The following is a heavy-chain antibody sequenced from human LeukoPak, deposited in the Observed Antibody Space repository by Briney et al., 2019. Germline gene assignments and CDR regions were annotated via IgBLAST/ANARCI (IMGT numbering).Heavy chain of an antibody. Sequence: SVKVSCKASGGTFSSYAISGVRQAPGQGLEWMGGIIPIFGTANYAQKFQGRVTITADESTSTAYMELSSLRSEDTAVYYCARGYSSSWSFDYWGQGTLVTVSS. CDR1: GGTFSSYA. CDR2: IIPIFGTA. CDR3: ARGYSSSWSFDY. V-gene: IGHV1-69*13. D-gene: IGHD6-13*01. J-gene: IGHJ4*02.